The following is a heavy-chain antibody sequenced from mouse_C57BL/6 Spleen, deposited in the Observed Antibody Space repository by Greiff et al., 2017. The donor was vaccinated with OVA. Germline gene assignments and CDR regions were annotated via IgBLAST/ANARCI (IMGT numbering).Heavy chain of an antibody. J-gene: IGHJ1*03. Sequence: VQLKESGPGLVQPSQSLSITCTVSGFSLTSYGVHWVRQSPGKGLEWLGVIWRGGSTDYNAAFMSRLSITKDNSKSQVFFKMNSLQADDTAIYYCAKKRGGNYEYFDVWGTGTTVTVSS. CDR2: IWRGGST. V-gene: IGHV2-5*01. CDR3: AKKRGGNYEYFDV. D-gene: IGHD2-1*01. CDR1: GFSLTSYG.